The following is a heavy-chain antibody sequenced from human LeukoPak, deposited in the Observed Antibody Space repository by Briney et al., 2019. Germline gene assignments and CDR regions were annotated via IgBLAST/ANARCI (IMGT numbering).Heavy chain of an antibody. J-gene: IGHJ4*02. V-gene: IGHV4-34*01. D-gene: IGHD4-4*01. CDR2: INHSGST. CDR1: GGSFSGYY. Sequence: SETLSLTCAVYGGSFSGYYWSWIRQPPGKGLEWIGEINHSGSTNYNPSLKSRVTISVDTSKNQFSLKLSSVTAADTAVYYCARVPRGSVTTPGNSGFDYWGQGTLVTVSS. CDR3: ARVPRGSVTTPGNSGFDY.